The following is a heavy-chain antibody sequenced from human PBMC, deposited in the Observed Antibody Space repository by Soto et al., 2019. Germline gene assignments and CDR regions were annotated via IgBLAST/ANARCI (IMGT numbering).Heavy chain of an antibody. J-gene: IGHJ3*02. CDR2: IIPIFGTA. Sequence: ASVKVSCKASGGTFSSYAISWVRQAPGQGLEWMGGIIPIFGTANYAQKFQGRVTITADESTSTAYMELSSLRSEDTAVYYRARDLGVDVFDIWGQGTMVTVSS. CDR3: ARDLGVDVFDI. D-gene: IGHD3-16*01. CDR1: GGTFSSYA. V-gene: IGHV1-69*13.